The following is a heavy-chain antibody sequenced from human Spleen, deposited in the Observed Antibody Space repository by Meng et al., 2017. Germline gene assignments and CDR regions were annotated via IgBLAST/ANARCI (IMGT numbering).Heavy chain of an antibody. J-gene: IGHJ6*02. CDR2: ISSSGSTT. CDR1: GFTFSSYE. Sequence: GESLKISCAASGFTFSSYEMNWVRQAPGKGLEWVSHISSSGSTTYYADSVKGRFTISRDNAKNSLYLQLNSLRAEDTALYYCAGFGSGSYYSVSDYFYGMDVWGQGTTVTVSS. V-gene: IGHV3-48*03. D-gene: IGHD3-10*01. CDR3: AGFGSGSYYSVSDYFYGMDV.